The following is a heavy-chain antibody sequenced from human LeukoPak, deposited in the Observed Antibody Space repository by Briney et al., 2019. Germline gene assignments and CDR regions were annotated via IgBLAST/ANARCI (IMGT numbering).Heavy chain of an antibody. V-gene: IGHV4-59*01. CDR1: GAPFSSYY. CDR2: IYYSGTT. CDR3: AREGSGGAFDI. D-gene: IGHD3-10*01. J-gene: IGHJ3*02. Sequence: KTSETLSLTCTVSGAPFSSYYWNLIRQPPGKGLEWIGYIYYSGTTNYNPSLKSRVTISVDTSKNQLSLKLSSVTAADTAVYYCAREGSGGAFDIWGQGTMVTVSS.